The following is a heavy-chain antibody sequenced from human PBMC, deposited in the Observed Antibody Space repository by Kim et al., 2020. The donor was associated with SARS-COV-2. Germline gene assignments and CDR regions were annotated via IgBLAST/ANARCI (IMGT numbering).Heavy chain of an antibody. D-gene: IGHD3-10*01. Sequence: GGSLRLSCSASGFTFSSYGMYWVRQAPGKGLEWVAVIWYDGSNKYYADSVKGRFTISRDNSKNTLYLQMNSLRAEDTAVYYCARDHVLTQITMIRGYDYWGQGTLVTVSS. CDR2: IWYDGSNK. CDR3: ARDHVLTQITMIRGYDY. CDR1: GFTFSSYG. J-gene: IGHJ4*02. V-gene: IGHV3-33*01.